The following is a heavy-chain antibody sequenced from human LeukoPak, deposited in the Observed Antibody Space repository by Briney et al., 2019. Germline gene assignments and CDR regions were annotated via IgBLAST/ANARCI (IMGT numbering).Heavy chain of an antibody. CDR2: IKADGRTT. CDR3: AKEWGATTLYYYGMDV. J-gene: IGHJ6*02. V-gene: IGHV3-74*01. CDR1: GFTFSSYW. D-gene: IGHD1-26*01. Sequence: PGGSLRLSCAASGFTFSSYWMHWVRQAPGKGLVWVSRIKADGRTTNYADSVKGRFTISRDNSKNTLYLQMNSLRAEDTAVYYCAKEWGATTLYYYGMDVWGQGTTVTVSS.